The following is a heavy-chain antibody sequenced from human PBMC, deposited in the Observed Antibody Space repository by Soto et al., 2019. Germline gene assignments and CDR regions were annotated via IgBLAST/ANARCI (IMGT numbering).Heavy chain of an antibody. J-gene: IGHJ6*02. D-gene: IGHD3-3*01. V-gene: IGHV4-39*01. CDR2: VHSTGGT. Sequence: SETLSLTCTVSGGSISSGGYYWSWIRQHPGKGLEWIGTVHSTGGTYYSPSLRSRVTISVDTSKNLFSLKMTSASATDTAVYFCAKREDSSRFGGLDIWGQGTAVTVSS. CDR3: AKREDSSRFGGLDI. CDR1: GGSISSGGYY.